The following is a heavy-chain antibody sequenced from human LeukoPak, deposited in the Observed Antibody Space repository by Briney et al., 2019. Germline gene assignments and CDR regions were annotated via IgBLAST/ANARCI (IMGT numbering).Heavy chain of an antibody. CDR3: VRDPDY. CDR2: IHHSGST. CDR1: GGSFSGYY. V-gene: IGHV4-34*01. Sequence: SGTLSLTCAVYGGSFSGYYWSWIRQPPGKGLEWIGEIHHSGSTNYNPSLKSRVTISVDTSKNQFSLKLSSVTAADTAVYYCVRDPDYWGQGTLVTVSS. J-gene: IGHJ4*02.